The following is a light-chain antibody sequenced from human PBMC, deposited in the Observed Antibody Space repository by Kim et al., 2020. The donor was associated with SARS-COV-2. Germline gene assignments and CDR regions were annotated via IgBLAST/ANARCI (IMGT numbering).Light chain of an antibody. Sequence: PGQSITISCTGTSSDVGDYKYVSWYQQHPGKAPQLMISDVSKRPSGVSNRFSGSKSANTASLTISGLQGEDEAVYYCSSYTSSSILFGGGTQLTVL. J-gene: IGLJ2*01. CDR3: SSYTSSSIL. CDR2: DVS. CDR1: SSDVGDYKY. V-gene: IGLV2-14*03.